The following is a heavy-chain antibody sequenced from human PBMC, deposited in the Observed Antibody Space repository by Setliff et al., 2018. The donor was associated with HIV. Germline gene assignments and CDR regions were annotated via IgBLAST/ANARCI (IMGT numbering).Heavy chain of an antibody. J-gene: IGHJ4*02. CDR2: INTNTGNP. CDR3: ARHPYSSGWYFYFDY. D-gene: IGHD6-19*01. CDR1: GYTFTSYA. V-gene: IGHV7-4-1*02. Sequence: ASVKVSCKASGYTFTSYAMNGVRQAPGQGLEWMGWINTNTGNPTYAQGFTGRFVFSLDTSVSTAYLQISSLKAEDTAVYYCARHPYSSGWYFYFDYWGQGTLVTVSS.